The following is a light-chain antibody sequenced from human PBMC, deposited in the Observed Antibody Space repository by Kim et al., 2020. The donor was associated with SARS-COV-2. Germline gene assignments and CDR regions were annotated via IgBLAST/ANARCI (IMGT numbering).Light chain of an antibody. CDR3: QQYNDWPLT. Sequence: SPGERATLSCTASQSIGTDLAWYQHKPGQAPRLLIYHAFTRATGIPARISGSGSGTEFTLTISSLQSDFAVYYCQQYNDWPLTFGGGTKVEIK. CDR1: QSIGTD. CDR2: HAF. V-gene: IGKV3D-15*01. J-gene: IGKJ4*01.